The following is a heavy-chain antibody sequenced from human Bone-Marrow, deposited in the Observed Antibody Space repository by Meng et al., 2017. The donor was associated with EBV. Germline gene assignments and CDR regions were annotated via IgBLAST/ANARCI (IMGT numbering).Heavy chain of an antibody. CDR3: ARIGRFCGGDCYADY. CDR1: GYTLSNYG. Sequence: QGQRVHAGAWVEKPGASVKVCWKASGYTLSNYGIAWVRQAPGQGLEWMGWISGYDGNTNYEQKFQGRVTMTTDTSTSTAYMDLRSLRSDDTAVYYCARIGRFCGGDCYADYWGQGTLVTVSS. J-gene: IGHJ4*02. V-gene: IGHV1-18*01. D-gene: IGHD2-21*01. CDR2: ISGYDGNT.